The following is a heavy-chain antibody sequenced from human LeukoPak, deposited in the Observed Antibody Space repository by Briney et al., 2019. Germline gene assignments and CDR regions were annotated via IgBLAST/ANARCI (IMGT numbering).Heavy chain of an antibody. V-gene: IGHV4-59*12. Sequence: PSETLSLTCTVSGGSSSSYYWSWIRQPPGKGLEWIAYIHDSGRTNYNPSLKSRVTISVDTSKNQFSLKLSSVTAADTAVYYCARVSYYGSGSYYRFDYWGQGTLSPSPQ. D-gene: IGHD3-10*01. J-gene: IGHJ4*02. CDR1: GGSSSSYY. CDR3: ARVSYYGSGSYYRFDY. CDR2: IHDSGRT.